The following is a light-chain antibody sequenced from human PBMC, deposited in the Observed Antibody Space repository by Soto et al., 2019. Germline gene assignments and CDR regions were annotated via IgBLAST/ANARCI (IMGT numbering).Light chain of an antibody. J-gene: IGKJ4*01. V-gene: IGKV3-15*01. CDR2: GAS. CDR1: QSVSSN. CDR3: QQYNNWPPLT. Sequence: EIVMTQSPAILSVSPGERATLSCRASQSVSSNLAWYQQKPGQAPRLLIYGASSRATGIPARFSGSGSGTECTLTISSLQSEDFAVYYCQQYNNWPPLTFGGGTTVEIK.